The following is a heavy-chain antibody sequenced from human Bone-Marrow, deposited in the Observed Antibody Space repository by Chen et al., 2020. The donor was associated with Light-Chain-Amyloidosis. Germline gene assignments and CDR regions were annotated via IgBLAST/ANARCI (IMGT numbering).Heavy chain of an antibody. V-gene: IGHV5-51*01. CDR2: IYPGDSDT. CDR3: ARHGGNYDY. CDR1: GYTFAIYW. Sequence: EVQLVQSGAEVNKPGESLKISCKGAGYTFAIYWIAWVRQMPGKGLEWMGIIYPGDSDTRYSPSFQGQVTISADKSISTAYLQWNSLKASDTATYYCARHGGNYDYWGQGTLVTVSA. J-gene: IGHJ4*02. D-gene: IGHD1-26*01.